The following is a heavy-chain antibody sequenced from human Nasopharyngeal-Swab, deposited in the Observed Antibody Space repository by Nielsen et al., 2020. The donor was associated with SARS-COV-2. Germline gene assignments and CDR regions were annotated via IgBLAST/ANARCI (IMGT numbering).Heavy chain of an antibody. CDR1: GFSFGDFN. V-gene: IGHV3-11*01. CDR2: ISGSGGVI. CDR3: ASPYASNGFHYALGY. Sequence: SLKISCEASGFSFGDFNMRWIRQAPGKGLEWLADISGSGGVIYYADSAKGRFTISRDNRKKSLYLQMNWLRVEDTAVYFGASPYASNGFHYALGYWGQGTLVTVSS. J-gene: IGHJ4*02. D-gene: IGHD3-22*01.